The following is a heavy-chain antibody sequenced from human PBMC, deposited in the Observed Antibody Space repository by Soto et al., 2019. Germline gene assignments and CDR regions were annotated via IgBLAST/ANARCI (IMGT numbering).Heavy chain of an antibody. D-gene: IGHD6-19*01. CDR3: ARVRAVAGTEIYYGMDV. J-gene: IGHJ6*02. Sequence: GVSLRLSCAASGFTFSDYYTSWIRHAPGKGLEWVSYISSSGSTIYYADSVKGRFTISRDNAKNSLYLQMNSLRAEDTAVYYCARVRAVAGTEIYYGMDVWGQGTTVTVSS. CDR2: ISSSGSTI. CDR1: GFTFSDYY. V-gene: IGHV3-11*01.